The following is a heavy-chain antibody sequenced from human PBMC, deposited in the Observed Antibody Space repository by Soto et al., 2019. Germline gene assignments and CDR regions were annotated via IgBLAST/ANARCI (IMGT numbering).Heavy chain of an antibody. CDR3: ARDGSNCTDGICFHYFDY. D-gene: IGHD2-8*01. J-gene: IGHJ4*02. CDR1: GVTLTRYA. V-gene: IGHV1-69*06. Sequence: SVNVSCKASGVTLTRYAVSWVRQAPGQGPEWMGRIVPLFGTEKSAQKFQGRIKMTADKSTNTAYLELTSLTSEDTAVYFCARDGSNCTDGICFHYFDYWGQGTLVTVSS. CDR2: IVPLFGTE.